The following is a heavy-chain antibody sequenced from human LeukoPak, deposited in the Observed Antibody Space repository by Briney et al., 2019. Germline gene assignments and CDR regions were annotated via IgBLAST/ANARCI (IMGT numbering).Heavy chain of an antibody. CDR3: ARDPVVGSYGKDYYYYGMDV. CDR2: ISSSSSTI. CDR1: GFTFSSYS. Sequence: GGSLRLSCAASGFTFSSYSMNWVRQAPGKGLEWVSYISSSSSTIYYADSVKGRFTISRDNAKNSLYLQMNSLRAEDTAVYYCARDPVVGSYGKDYYYYGMDVWGQGTTVTVSS. J-gene: IGHJ6*02. D-gene: IGHD5-18*01. V-gene: IGHV3-48*04.